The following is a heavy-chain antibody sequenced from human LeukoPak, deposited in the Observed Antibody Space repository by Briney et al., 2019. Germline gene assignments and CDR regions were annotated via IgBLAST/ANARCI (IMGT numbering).Heavy chain of an antibody. D-gene: IGHD4-17*01. J-gene: IGHJ5*02. CDR3: ARSRGGFGDYGSWFDP. CDR1: GGSFSGYY. Sequence: SETLSLTCAVYGGSFSGYYWSWIRQPPGKGLEWIGEINHSGSTNYNPSLKSRVTISVDTSKNQFPLKLNSVTPADTAVYYCARSRGGFGDYGSWFDPWGQGTLVTVSS. V-gene: IGHV4-34*01. CDR2: INHSGST.